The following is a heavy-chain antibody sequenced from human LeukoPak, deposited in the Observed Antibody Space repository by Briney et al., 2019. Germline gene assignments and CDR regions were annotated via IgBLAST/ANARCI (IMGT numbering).Heavy chain of an antibody. CDR3: ARVSSTWYLDY. D-gene: IGHD6-13*01. CDR2: ISSGSSDI. Sequence: GGSLRLSCAASGFTFSIYTMNWVRQAPGKGLEWVSSISSGSSDIYYADSVKGRFTNSRDNAKNSLYLQMNSLRIEDTAVYYCARVSSTWYLDYWGQGTLVTVSS. V-gene: IGHV3-21*01. CDR1: GFTFSIYT. J-gene: IGHJ4*02.